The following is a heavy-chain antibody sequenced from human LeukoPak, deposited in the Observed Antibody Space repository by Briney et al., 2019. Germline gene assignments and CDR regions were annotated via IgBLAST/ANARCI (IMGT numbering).Heavy chain of an antibody. Sequence: GGSLRLSCAASGFTFSSYSMNWVRQAPGKGLEWVSAISGSGGSTYHADSVKGRFTISRDNSKNTLYLQMNSLRAEDTAVYYCAIGGLAVAGFFDYWGQGTLVTVSS. CDR2: ISGSGGST. CDR1: GFTFSSYS. CDR3: AIGGLAVAGFFDY. D-gene: IGHD6-19*01. J-gene: IGHJ4*02. V-gene: IGHV3-23*01.